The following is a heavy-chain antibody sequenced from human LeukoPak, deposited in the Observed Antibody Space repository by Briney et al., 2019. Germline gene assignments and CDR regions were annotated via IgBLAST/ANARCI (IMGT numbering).Heavy chain of an antibody. CDR1: GFTFSSYW. Sequence: PGGSLRLSCAASGFTFSSYWMHWVRQAPGKGLVWVSRINSDGSSTSYADSVKGRFTISRDNAKNTLYLQMNSPRAEDTAVYYCARGRVLRFLEWLSGGGAFDIWGQGTMVTVSS. V-gene: IGHV3-74*01. J-gene: IGHJ3*02. D-gene: IGHD3-3*01. CDR2: INSDGSST. CDR3: ARGRVLRFLEWLSGGGAFDI.